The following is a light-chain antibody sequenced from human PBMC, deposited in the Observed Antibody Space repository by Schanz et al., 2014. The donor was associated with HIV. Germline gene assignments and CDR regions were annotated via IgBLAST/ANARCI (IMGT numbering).Light chain of an antibody. CDR1: SSDVGDYNY. CDR3: SSYAGATTHWV. V-gene: IGLV2-14*03. J-gene: IGLJ3*02. Sequence: QSALTQPASVSGSPGQSITISCTGTSSDVGDYNYVSWYQQYPGKAPKLIVYAVSDRPSGVPDRFSGSKSDNTASLTISGLQAEDEADYYCSSYAGATTHWVFGGGTKLTVL. CDR2: AVS.